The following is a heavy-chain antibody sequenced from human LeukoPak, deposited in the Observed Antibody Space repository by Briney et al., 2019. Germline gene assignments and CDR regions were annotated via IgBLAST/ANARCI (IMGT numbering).Heavy chain of an antibody. D-gene: IGHD3-3*01. CDR1: GYTLTTYY. CDR3: ATAGRQLFGVLIPLSFDY. J-gene: IGHJ4*02. V-gene: IGHV1-46*01. CDR2: IIPSDGFT. Sequence: APVKVSSKASGYTLTTYYILCVRQAPGHGLEWMGMIIPSDGFTTYAQKIQGRLTMTRHMSTSTVYMELSSLRSEDTALYYWATAGRQLFGVLIPLSFDYWGQGTLVTVSS.